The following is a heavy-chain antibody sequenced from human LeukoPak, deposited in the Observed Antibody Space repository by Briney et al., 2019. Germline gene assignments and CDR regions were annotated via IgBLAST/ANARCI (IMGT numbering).Heavy chain of an antibody. V-gene: IGHV3-30-3*01. D-gene: IGHD1-26*01. Sequence: GGSLRLSCAASGFTFSSYAMHWVRQAPGKGLEWVAVISYDGSNKYYADSLKGRFTISRDNSKYTLYLQMNSLRAEDTAVYYCARHGVGATPTPFDYWGQGTLVTVSS. J-gene: IGHJ4*02. CDR1: GFTFSSYA. CDR2: ISYDGSNK. CDR3: ARHGVGATPTPFDY.